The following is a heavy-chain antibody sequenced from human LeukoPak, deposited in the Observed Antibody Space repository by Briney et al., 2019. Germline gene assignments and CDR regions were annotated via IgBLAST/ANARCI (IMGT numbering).Heavy chain of an antibody. CDR1: GFTFSSYD. J-gene: IGHJ6*03. CDR2: ISGSGGST. CDR3: AKDRGDCLYYTTMDV. D-gene: IGHD2-21*02. Sequence: GGSLRLFCAASGFTFSSYDMIWVRQAPGKGLEWVSAISGSGGSTYYADSGRGRFTISRDNSKNTLYRQMNSLRAEDMAVYYCAKDRGDCLYYTTMDVWGKGTTVTTSS. V-gene: IGHV3-23*01.